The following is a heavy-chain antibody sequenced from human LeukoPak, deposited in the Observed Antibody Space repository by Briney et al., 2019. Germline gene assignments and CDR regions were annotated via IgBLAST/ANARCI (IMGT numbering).Heavy chain of an antibody. CDR3: GRALAAAGTVFAY. CDR2: IYYSGST. D-gene: IGHD6-13*01. CDR1: GGSISSHY. J-gene: IGHJ4*02. Sequence: SETLSLTCTVSGGSISSHYWSWIRQPPGKGLEWIGHIYYSGSTNYNPSLKSRVTISVDPSKNQFSLKLSSVPAAAPAVYYCGRALAAAGTVFAYWGQGTLVTVSS. V-gene: IGHV4-59*11.